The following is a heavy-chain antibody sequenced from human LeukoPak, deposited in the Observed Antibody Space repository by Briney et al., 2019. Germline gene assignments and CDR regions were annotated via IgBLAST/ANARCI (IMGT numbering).Heavy chain of an antibody. CDR3: ARDIATAGHFAFDY. CDR1: GFTFSRFG. Sequence: GGSLRLSCAASGFTFSRFGMHWIRQAPDKGLEWVAVIWYDGSNKDYADSVKGRFTISRDNSKNTLFLQMNSLRAEDTAVYYCARDIATAGHFAFDYWGQGTLVTVSS. V-gene: IGHV3-33*01. J-gene: IGHJ4*02. CDR2: IWYDGSNK. D-gene: IGHD6-13*01.